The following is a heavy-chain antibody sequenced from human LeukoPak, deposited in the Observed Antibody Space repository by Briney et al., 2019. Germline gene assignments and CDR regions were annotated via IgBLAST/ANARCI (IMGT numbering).Heavy chain of an antibody. CDR1: GFTFSSYW. D-gene: IGHD3-10*01. CDR3: AKDTSYYGSGSYGTGGYYFDY. Sequence: GGSLRLSCAASGFTFSSYWMSWVRQAPGKGLEWVANIKQDGSEIYYVDSVKGRFTISRDNAKNSLYLQMNSLRAEDTAVYYCAKDTSYYGSGSYGTGGYYFDYWGQGTLVTVSS. J-gene: IGHJ4*02. CDR2: IKQDGSEI. V-gene: IGHV3-7*01.